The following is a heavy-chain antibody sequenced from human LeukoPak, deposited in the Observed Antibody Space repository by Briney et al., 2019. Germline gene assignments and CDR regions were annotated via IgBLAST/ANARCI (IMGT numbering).Heavy chain of an antibody. J-gene: IGHJ2*01. CDR2: IKQDGSEK. D-gene: IGHD1-26*01. CDR3: AKDFGGSDYDWYFDL. V-gene: IGHV3-7*03. CDR1: GFIFSGYW. Sequence: GGSLRLSCAASGFIFSGYWMSWVRQAPGKGLEWVANIKQDGSEKYYVDSVKGRFTISRDNAKNSLYLQMNSLRAEDTAIYYCAKDFGGSDYDWYFDLWGRGTVVTVSS.